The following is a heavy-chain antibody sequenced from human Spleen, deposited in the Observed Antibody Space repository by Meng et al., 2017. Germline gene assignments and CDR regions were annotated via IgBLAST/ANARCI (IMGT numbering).Heavy chain of an antibody. CDR1: GYTFTSYA. J-gene: IGHJ5*02. Sequence: QFQLVQSGAEGKTPGASVKVSCKASGYTFTSYAIHWVRQALGQSLEWMGWITPGSGNTKYSQKFQGRVTITADTSASTAYMELSTLRSEDTAVYYCARDFTSGSSGDPWGQGTLVTVSS. CDR2: ITPGSGNT. CDR3: ARDFTSGSSGDP. V-gene: IGHV1-3*01. D-gene: IGHD6-19*01.